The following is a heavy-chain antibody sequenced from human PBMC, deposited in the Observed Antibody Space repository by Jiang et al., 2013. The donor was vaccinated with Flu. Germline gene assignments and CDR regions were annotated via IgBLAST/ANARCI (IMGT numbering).Heavy chain of an antibody. J-gene: IGHJ4*02. CDR3: ASGYYGSGSFY. Sequence: LLKPSETLSLTCTVSGGSISSSSYYWGWIRQPPGKGLEWIGSIYYSGSTYYNPSLKSRVTISVDTSKNQFSLKLSSVTAADTAVYYCASGYYGSGSFYWGQGTLVTVSS. CDR1: GGSISSSSYY. V-gene: IGHV4-39*01. D-gene: IGHD3-10*01. CDR2: IYYSGST.